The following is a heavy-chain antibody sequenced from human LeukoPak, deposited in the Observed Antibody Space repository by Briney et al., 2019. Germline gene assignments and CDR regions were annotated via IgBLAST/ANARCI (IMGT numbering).Heavy chain of an antibody. D-gene: IGHD3-22*01. V-gene: IGHV3-30*02. Sequence: GGSLRLSCAASGFTFSSYGMHWVRQAPGKGLEWVAFIRYDGSKIHYADSVKGRFTISRDNSKNTLYLQMNSLRPEDTAVYYCALIRDYDSTSKDYWGQGTLVTVSS. CDR1: GFTFSSYG. CDR2: IRYDGSKI. CDR3: ALIRDYDSTSKDY. J-gene: IGHJ4*02.